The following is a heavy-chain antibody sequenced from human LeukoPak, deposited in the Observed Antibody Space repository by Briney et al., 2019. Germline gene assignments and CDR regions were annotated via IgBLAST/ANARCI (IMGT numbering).Heavy chain of an antibody. J-gene: IGHJ4*02. CDR3: ARRVRLDAYFDY. CDR2: INAGNGNT. V-gene: IGHV1-3*01. D-gene: IGHD6-25*01. CDR1: GYTFTSYA. Sequence: ASVKVSCKASGYTFTSYAMHWVRQAPGQRLEWMGWINAGNGNTKYSQKFQGRVTITRDTSASTAYMELSSLRSEDTAVYYCARRVRLDAYFDYWGQGTLVTVSS.